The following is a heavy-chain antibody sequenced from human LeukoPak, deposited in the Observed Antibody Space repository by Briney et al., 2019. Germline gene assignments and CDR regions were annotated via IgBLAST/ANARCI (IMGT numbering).Heavy chain of an antibody. CDR3: ARAYVLLWFGEDYYYYYGMDV. CDR2: INPSGGST. V-gene: IGHV1-46*01. J-gene: IGHJ6*02. Sequence: ASVKVSCKASGYTFTSYYMHWVRQAPGQGLEWMGIINPSGGSTSYAQKFQGRVTITRDTSASTAYMELSSLRSEDTAVYYCARAYVLLWFGEDYYYYYGMDVWGQGTTVTVSS. D-gene: IGHD3-10*01. CDR1: GYTFTSYY.